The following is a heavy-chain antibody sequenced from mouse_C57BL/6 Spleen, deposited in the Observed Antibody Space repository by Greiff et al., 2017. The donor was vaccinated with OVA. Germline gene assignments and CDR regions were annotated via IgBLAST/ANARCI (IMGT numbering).Heavy chain of an antibody. D-gene: IGHD2-4*01. CDR3: ARWDDYDVGY. J-gene: IGHJ4*01. V-gene: IGHV1-64*01. CDR2: IHPNSGST. CDR1: GYTFTSYW. Sequence: QVHVKQPGAELVKPGASVKLSCKASGYTFTSYWMHWVKQRPGQGLEWIGMIHPNSGSTNYNEKFKSKATLTVDKSSSTAYMQLSSLTSEDSAVYYCARWDDYDVGYWGQGTSVTVSS.